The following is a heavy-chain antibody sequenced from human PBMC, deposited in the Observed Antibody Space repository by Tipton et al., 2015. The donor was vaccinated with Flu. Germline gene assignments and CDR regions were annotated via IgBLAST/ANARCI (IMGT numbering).Heavy chain of an antibody. J-gene: IGHJ6*03. CDR2: INGNGGNK. D-gene: IGHD6-13*01. V-gene: IGHV3-20*01. CDR1: GFTFDDYG. Sequence: SLRLSCAASGFTFDDYGMSWVRQAPGKGLEWVPGINGNGGNKGYADSVKGRFTISRDNAKNSLYLQMNSLRAEDTALYHCARLSRAAGYYYYYYMDVWGKGTAVTVSS. CDR3: ARLSRAAGYYYYYYMDV.